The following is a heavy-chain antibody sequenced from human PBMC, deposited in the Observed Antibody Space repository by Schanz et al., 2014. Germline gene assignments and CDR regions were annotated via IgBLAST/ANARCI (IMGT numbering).Heavy chain of an antibody. D-gene: IGHD2-21*01. CDR3: ARDRLECGAECYSVEVFES. CDR2: IIPSLGLA. V-gene: IGHV1-69*04. Sequence: QVQLVQSGDEVKKPGASVKVSCKASGGTFSTYTISWVRQAPGQGLEWMGRIIPSLGLAKYEQKFQDKVTITADTSTTTAYMELSGLRSEDTAVYYCARDRLECGAECYSVEVFESWGQGTLVIVSS. J-gene: IGHJ4*02. CDR1: GGTFSTYT.